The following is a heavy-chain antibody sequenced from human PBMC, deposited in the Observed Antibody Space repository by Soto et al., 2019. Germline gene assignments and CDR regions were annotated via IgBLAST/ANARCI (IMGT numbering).Heavy chain of an antibody. J-gene: IGHJ5*02. D-gene: IGHD3-16*02. Sequence: SETLSLTCSVSGGSISTYYWSWIRQPPGKGLEWIGYINYSGSTNYNPSLKSRVTISVDTSKNQFSLKLSSVTAADTAVYYCARGKIVGPWGQGTLVTVSS. CDR2: INYSGST. CDR3: ARGKIVGP. CDR1: GGSISTYY. V-gene: IGHV4-59*01.